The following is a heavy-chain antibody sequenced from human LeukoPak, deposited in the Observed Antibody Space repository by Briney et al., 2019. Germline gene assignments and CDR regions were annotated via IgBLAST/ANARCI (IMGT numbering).Heavy chain of an antibody. D-gene: IGHD1-1*01. Sequence: GGSLRLSCAASGFTVSSNYMSWVRQAPGKGLEWVSTIDAGGTSTYYAASVKGRFTISRDNSKNALHLQMNGLRAEDTAVYYCATRGTTATKYIESWGQGTLVTVSS. V-gene: IGHV3-53*01. CDR3: ATRGTTATKYIES. J-gene: IGHJ4*02. CDR2: IDAGGTST. CDR1: GFTVSSNY.